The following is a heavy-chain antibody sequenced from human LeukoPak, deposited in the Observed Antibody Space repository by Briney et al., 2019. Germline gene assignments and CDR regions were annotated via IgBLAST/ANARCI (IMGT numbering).Heavy chain of an antibody. J-gene: IGHJ6*02. Sequence: SETLSLTCTVSGGSISSSSYYRGWIRQPPGKGLEWIGSIYYSGSTYYNPSLKSRVTISVDTSKNQFSLKLSSVTAADTAVYYCATNPSWDSGFTWYYYYGMDVWGQGTTVTVSS. CDR2: IYYSGST. D-gene: IGHD6-19*01. CDR3: ATNPSWDSGFTWYYYYGMDV. V-gene: IGHV4-39*01. CDR1: GGSISSSSYY.